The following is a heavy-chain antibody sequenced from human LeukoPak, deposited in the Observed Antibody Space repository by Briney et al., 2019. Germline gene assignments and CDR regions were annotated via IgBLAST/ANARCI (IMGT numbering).Heavy chain of an antibody. CDR2: ISSRSSDI. Sequence: GGSLRLSCVHSGFTFSSYYMNCVRQAPGGGLEWVASISSRSSDIHYADSMKGRFTISRDNAKNSLYLQMNSLRAEDTAVYYCAKGEVWFRPWGQGTLVTVSS. D-gene: IGHD1-26*01. CDR1: GFTFSSYY. CDR3: AKGEVWFRP. J-gene: IGHJ5*02. V-gene: IGHV3-21*06.